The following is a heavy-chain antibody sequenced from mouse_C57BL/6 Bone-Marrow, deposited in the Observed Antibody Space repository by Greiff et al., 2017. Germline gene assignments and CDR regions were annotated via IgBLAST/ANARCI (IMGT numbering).Heavy chain of an antibody. V-gene: IGHV14-2*01. J-gene: IGHJ1*03. Sequence: EVQLQQSGAELVKPGASVKLSCTASGFNIKDYYMHWVKQRTEQGLEWIGRIDPEDGETKYSPKFQGKATITADTSSNTAYLQLSSLTSEDAAVYICAIPLGHWYVDVWGTGTTVTVSS. CDR2: IDPEDGET. CDR3: AIPLGHWYVDV. D-gene: IGHD6-1*01. CDR1: GFNIKDYY.